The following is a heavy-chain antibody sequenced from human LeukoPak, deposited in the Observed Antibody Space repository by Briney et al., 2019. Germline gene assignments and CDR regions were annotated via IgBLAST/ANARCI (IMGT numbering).Heavy chain of an antibody. J-gene: IGHJ4*02. CDR2: ISGSSSTI. Sequence: TGGSLRLSCAASGFTFSTYSMTWVRRAPGKGLEWVSYISGSSSTIYYAGSVKGRFTISRDNAKNSVYLQMNSLRDDDTALYYCARDHYSRNDHWGQGTLVTVSS. V-gene: IGHV3-48*02. D-gene: IGHD6-13*01. CDR1: GFTFSTYS. CDR3: ARDHYSRNDH.